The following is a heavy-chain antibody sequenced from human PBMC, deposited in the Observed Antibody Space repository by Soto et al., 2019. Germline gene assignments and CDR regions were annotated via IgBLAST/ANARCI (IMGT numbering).Heavy chain of an antibody. CDR3: ARGASMVRGVILDAFDI. CDR2: INADNGNT. CDR1: GYTFTSYT. J-gene: IGHJ3*02. Sequence: QVQLVQSGAEVKKPGASVKVSCKASGYTFTSYTMHSVRQAPGQRLEWMGWINADNGNTKYSQKFQGRVTITRDTSASTAYMELSSLRSEDTAVYYCARGASMVRGVILDAFDIWGQGTMVTVSS. V-gene: IGHV1-3*01. D-gene: IGHD3-10*01.